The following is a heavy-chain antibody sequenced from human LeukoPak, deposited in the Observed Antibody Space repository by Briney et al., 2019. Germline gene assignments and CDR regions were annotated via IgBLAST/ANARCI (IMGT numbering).Heavy chain of an antibody. V-gene: IGHV3-64*01. CDR2: ISSNGGST. J-gene: IGHJ6*02. Sequence: GGSLRLSCAASGFTFSSYAMHWVRQAPGKGLEYVSAISSNGGSTYYANSVKGRFTISRDNSKNTLYLQMGSLRAEDMAVYYCARWGTEYSGYGGPGGGNYGMDVWGQGTTVTVSS. CDR1: GFTFSSYA. CDR3: ARWGTEYSGYGGPGGGNYGMDV. D-gene: IGHD5-12*01.